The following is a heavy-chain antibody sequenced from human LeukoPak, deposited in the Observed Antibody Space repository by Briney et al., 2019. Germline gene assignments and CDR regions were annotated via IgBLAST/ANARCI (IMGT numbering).Heavy chain of an antibody. V-gene: IGHV4-39*01. Sequence: PSETLSLTCTVSGGSISSTRYYWGWIRQPPGKGLEWIGSIYYSGSTYYNPSLKSRVTISVDTSKNQFSLKLSSVTAADTAVYYCARHQSRSVGFLYRAGYYYMDVWGKGTTVTISS. CDR1: GGSISSTRYY. CDR2: IYYSGST. J-gene: IGHJ6*03. CDR3: ARHQSRSVGFLYRAGYYYMDV. D-gene: IGHD3-16*02.